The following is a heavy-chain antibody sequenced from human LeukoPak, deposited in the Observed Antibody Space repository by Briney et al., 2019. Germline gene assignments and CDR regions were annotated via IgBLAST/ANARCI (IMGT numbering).Heavy chain of an antibody. CDR2: IYYSGST. D-gene: IGHD3-10*01. Sequence: SETLSLTCTVSGGSISSSSYYWGWIRQPPGKGLEWIGSIYYSGSTNYNPSLKSRVTISVDTSKNQFSLKLSSVTAADTAVYYCARHIAGPEPYYYGSGSYYIGWFDPWGQGTLVTVSS. CDR3: ARHIAGPEPYYYGSGSYYIGWFDP. CDR1: GGSISSSSYY. V-gene: IGHV4-39*01. J-gene: IGHJ5*02.